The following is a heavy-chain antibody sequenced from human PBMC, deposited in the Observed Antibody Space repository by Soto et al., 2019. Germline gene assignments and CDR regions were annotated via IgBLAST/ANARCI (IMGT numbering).Heavy chain of an antibody. D-gene: IGHD6-25*01. V-gene: IGHV3-53*01. CDR3: ARYGAPYSGVDY. J-gene: IGHJ4*02. CDR1: GFTVSSNY. Sequence: GGSLRLSCAASGFTVSSNYMSWLRQAPGKGLEWVSVIYSGGSTYYADPVKGRFTISRDSSKNTLYLQMNSLRAEDTAVYYCARYGAPYSGVDYWGQGTLVTVSS. CDR2: IYSGGST.